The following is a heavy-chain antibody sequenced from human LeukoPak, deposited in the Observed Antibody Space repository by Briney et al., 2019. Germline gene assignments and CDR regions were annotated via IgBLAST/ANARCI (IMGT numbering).Heavy chain of an antibody. D-gene: IGHD1-26*01. CDR3: AHSKRGGGYYINSFAV. Sequence: SETLSLTCTVSGASTSAYYWSWIRQPPGKGLEWIGYSYSGGNANYNPSPKSRVTISIDTSENQFSLRLTSVTAADTAVYFCAHSKRGGGYYINSFAVWGRGALVTISS. J-gene: IGHJ3*01. V-gene: IGHV4-59*01. CDR1: GASTSAYY. CDR2: SYSGGNA.